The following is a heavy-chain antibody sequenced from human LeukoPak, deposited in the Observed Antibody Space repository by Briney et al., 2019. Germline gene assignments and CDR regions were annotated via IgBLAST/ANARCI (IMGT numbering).Heavy chain of an antibody. V-gene: IGHV5-51*01. D-gene: IGHD6-19*01. CDR2: IYPSDSDT. CDR3: ARHVGSSGWYV. Sequence: GESLKISFKASGXSFTSYCIGWVRQMPGKGLECMGIIYPSDSDTRYSPSFQGQVSISVDKSISTAYLQWSSLKASDTAMYYCARHVGSSGWYVWGQGILVTVSS. J-gene: IGHJ4*02. CDR1: GXSFTSYC.